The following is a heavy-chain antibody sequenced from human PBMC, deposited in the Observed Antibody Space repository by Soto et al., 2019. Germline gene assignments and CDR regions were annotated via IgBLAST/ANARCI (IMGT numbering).Heavy chain of an antibody. Sequence: ASVKVSCEASGYTFTNYGISWVRQAPGQGLEWMGWINPNSGGTNYAQKFQGRVTMTRDTSISTAYMELSRLRSDDTAVYYCARGLVGPPLYGMDVWGQGTTVTVSS. D-gene: IGHD6-19*01. J-gene: IGHJ6*02. CDR3: ARGLVGPPLYGMDV. V-gene: IGHV1-2*02. CDR2: INPNSGGT. CDR1: GYTFTNYG.